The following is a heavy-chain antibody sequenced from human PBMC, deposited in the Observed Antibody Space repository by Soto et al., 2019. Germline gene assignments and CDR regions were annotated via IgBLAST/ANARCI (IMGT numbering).Heavy chain of an antibody. Sequence: PSETLSLTCAVSGGSINSYYWSWIRQPPGKGLEWIGYIYYSGSPNYNPTLKSRVTISVDISKKQFSLKLSSVTAADTAVYYCARCIWAGHPGFDYWGQGTLVTVSS. CDR1: GGSINSYY. CDR2: IYYSGSP. J-gene: IGHJ4*02. CDR3: ARCIWAGHPGFDY. D-gene: IGHD7-27*01. V-gene: IGHV4-59*12.